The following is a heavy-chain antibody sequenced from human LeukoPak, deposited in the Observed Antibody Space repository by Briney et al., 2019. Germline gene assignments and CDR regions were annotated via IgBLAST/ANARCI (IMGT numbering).Heavy chain of an antibody. D-gene: IGHD3-22*01. V-gene: IGHV3-30*02. CDR1: GFTFSSYG. J-gene: IGHJ3*02. Sequence: GGSLRLSCAASGFTFSSYGMHWVRQAPGKGLEWVAFIRYDGGNKYYADSVEGRFTISRDNSKNTLYLQMNSLRAEDTAVYYCAKGAYYYDSSGDDAFDIWGQGTMVTVSS. CDR2: IRYDGGNK. CDR3: AKGAYYYDSSGDDAFDI.